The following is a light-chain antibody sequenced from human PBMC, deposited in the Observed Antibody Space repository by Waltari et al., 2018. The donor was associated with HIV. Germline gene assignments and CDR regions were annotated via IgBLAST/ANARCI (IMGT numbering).Light chain of an antibody. J-gene: IGLJ3*02. CDR3: ESYTSTSVWV. Sequence: QSALTQPASVSGSPGQSITISCPGSSNDVGGYNYVSWYQQHPVKAPRLMIYDVSTRPSGVSDRFSGSKSGDTASLTISGLQPEDEADYYCESYTSTSVWVFGGGTRLTVL. CDR1: SNDVGGYNY. V-gene: IGLV2-14*03. CDR2: DVS.